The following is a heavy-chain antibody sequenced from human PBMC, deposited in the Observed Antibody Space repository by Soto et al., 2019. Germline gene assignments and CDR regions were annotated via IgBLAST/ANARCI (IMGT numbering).Heavy chain of an antibody. D-gene: IGHD3-10*01. J-gene: IGHJ6*03. CDR3: ARRYASGSVDYYYYYMDV. V-gene: IGHV4-59*08. Sequence: SETLSLTCTVSGGSISSYYWSWIRQPPGKGLEWIGYIYYSGSTNYNPSLKSRVTISVDTSKNQFSLKLSSVTAADTAVYYCARRYASGSVDYYYYYMDVWGKGTTVT. CDR2: IYYSGST. CDR1: GGSISSYY.